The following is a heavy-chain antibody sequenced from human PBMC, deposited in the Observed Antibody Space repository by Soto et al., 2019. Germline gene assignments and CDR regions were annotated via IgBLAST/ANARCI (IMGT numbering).Heavy chain of an antibody. Sequence: GGSLRLSCAASGFTFSSYWMHWVRQAPGKGLVWVSRINSDGSSTSYADSVKGRFTISRDNAKNTLYLQMNSLRAEDTAVYYCAREGTGDQGDWYFDLWGRGTLVTVSS. V-gene: IGHV3-74*01. J-gene: IGHJ2*01. CDR3: AREGTGDQGDWYFDL. CDR1: GFTFSSYW. D-gene: IGHD7-27*01. CDR2: INSDGSST.